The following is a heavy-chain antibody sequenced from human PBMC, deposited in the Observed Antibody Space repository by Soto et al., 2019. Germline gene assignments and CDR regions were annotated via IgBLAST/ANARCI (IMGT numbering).Heavy chain of an antibody. CDR2: IYHSGCP. D-gene: IGHD2-21*02. Sequence: PSETLSITKAVSGDSMSGSDCWSWVRQPPGKGLEWIGEIYHSGCPNYNPSLESRVTISVERSKNEFSLELSSVTAADTAVYFCARITLTVTADLYYFYMDVWGKGTTVT. J-gene: IGHJ6*03. CDR3: ARITLTVTADLYYFYMDV. CDR1: GDSMSGSDC. V-gene: IGHV4-4*02.